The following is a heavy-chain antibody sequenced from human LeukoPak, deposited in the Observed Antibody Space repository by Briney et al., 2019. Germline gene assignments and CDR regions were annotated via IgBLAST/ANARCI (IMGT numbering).Heavy chain of an antibody. J-gene: IGHJ3*02. D-gene: IGHD3-22*01. CDR3: ARDVLRGLYYYDSSGYYGTGAFDI. CDR2: ISAYNGNT. V-gene: IGHV1-18*01. CDR1: GYTFTSYG. Sequence: ASVTVSCKASGYTFTSYGISWVRQAPGQGLEWMGWISAYNGNTNYAQKLQGRVTMTTDTSTSTAYMELRSLRSDDTAVYHCARDVLRGLYYYDSSGYYGTGAFDIWGQGTMVTVSS.